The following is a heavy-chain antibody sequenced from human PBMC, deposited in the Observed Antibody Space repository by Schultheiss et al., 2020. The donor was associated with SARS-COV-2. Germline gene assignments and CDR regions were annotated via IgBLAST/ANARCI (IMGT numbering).Heavy chain of an antibody. D-gene: IGHD4-17*01. J-gene: IGHJ5*02. CDR2: ISWISGSI. Sequence: SLKISCAASGFTFSSYAMSWVRQAPGKGLEWVSGISWISGSIGYADSVKGRFTISRDNAKNSLYLQMNSLRAEDTALYYCAKDLSYGDYNWFDPWGQGTLVTVSS. V-gene: IGHV3-9*01. CDR1: GFTFSSYA. CDR3: AKDLSYGDYNWFDP.